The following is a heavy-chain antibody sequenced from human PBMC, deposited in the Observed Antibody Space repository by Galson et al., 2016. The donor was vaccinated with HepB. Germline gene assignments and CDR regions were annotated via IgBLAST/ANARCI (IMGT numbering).Heavy chain of an antibody. J-gene: IGHJ4*02. CDR2: IYPGDSDT. CDR3: ARLGGYHIFGRGY. D-gene: IGHD3-22*01. CDR1: GYTFTNYW. V-gene: IGHV5-51*01. Sequence: QSGAEVKKPGESLKISCKGSGYTFTNYWIGWVRQMPGKGLEWMGIIYPGDSDTKYGPSFQGHVTISADKSISTAYLQWNSLEASDTAMYYCARLGGYHIFGRGYWGQGTLVTVSS.